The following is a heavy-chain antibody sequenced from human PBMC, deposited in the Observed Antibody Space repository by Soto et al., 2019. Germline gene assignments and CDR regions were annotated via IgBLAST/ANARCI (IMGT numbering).Heavy chain of an antibody. D-gene: IGHD3-9*01. CDR1: GGSFSGYY. CDR2: INDRGSI. CDR3: ARESHDILTGPPWVWYFDL. J-gene: IGHJ2*01. Sequence: QVQLQQWGAGPLRPLETLSLTCGVSGGSFSGYYWAWIRQSPGKGLEWIGEINDRGSINYTPSLKSRVSLSVDTSKNHYSLNLRSVTAADTAVYYCARESHDILTGPPWVWYFDLWGRGTLVTVSS. V-gene: IGHV4-34*01.